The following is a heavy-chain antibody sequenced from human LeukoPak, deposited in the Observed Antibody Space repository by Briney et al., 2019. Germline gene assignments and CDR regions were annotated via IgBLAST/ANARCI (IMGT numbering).Heavy chain of an antibody. J-gene: IGHJ4*02. Sequence: PSETLSLTCTVSGDSISTYYWSWIRQPPGKGLEWIGCIYYSGSTNYSPSLKSRVTISVDTSKNQFSLKLSSVTAADTAVYYCARDSYGSGREFDYWGQGTLVTVSS. CDR3: ARDSYGSGREFDY. CDR2: IYYSGST. D-gene: IGHD3-10*01. V-gene: IGHV4-59*01. CDR1: GDSISTYY.